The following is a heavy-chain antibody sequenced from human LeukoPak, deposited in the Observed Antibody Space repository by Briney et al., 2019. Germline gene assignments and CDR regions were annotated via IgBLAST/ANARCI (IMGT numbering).Heavy chain of an antibody. CDR3: VRRGDASSGWGDHDF. CDR1: GFTFNRNA. J-gene: IGHJ4*02. Sequence: GGSLRLSCAASGFTFNRNAISWVRQAPGKGLEWVSTIGGSGDKTFYADSVKGRFTISRDNSKSMVHLQMNSLTGEDTALYYCVRRGDASSGWGDHDFWGQGALVTVSS. V-gene: IGHV3-23*01. D-gene: IGHD6-19*01. CDR2: IGGSGDKT.